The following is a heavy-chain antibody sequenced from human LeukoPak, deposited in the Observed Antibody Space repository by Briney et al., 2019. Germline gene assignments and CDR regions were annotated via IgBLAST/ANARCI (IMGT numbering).Heavy chain of an antibody. Sequence: GGSLRLSCAASGFTFSSYAMSWVRQAPGKGLEWVSGISCSGGSTYYADSEKGRFTISRDNSKNTLYLQMNSMTAEDTALYYCAKARGSGLFDYWGQGTLVTVAS. CDR2: ISCSGGST. CDR1: GFTFSSYA. V-gene: IGHV3-23*01. J-gene: IGHJ4*02. D-gene: IGHD3-10*01. CDR3: AKARGSGLFDY.